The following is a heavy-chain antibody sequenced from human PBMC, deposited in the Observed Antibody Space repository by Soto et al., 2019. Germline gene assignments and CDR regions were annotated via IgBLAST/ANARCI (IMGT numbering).Heavy chain of an antibody. CDR3: ARDIGSYFDY. Sequence: ASETLSLTCTVSGGSISSGGYYWSWIRQHPGKGLEWIGYIYYSGSTYYNPSLKSRVTISVDTSKNQFSLKLSSVTAADTAVYYCARDIGSYFDYWGQGTLVTVSS. CDR1: GGSISSGGYY. CDR2: IYYSGST. D-gene: IGHD1-26*01. V-gene: IGHV4-31*03. J-gene: IGHJ4*02.